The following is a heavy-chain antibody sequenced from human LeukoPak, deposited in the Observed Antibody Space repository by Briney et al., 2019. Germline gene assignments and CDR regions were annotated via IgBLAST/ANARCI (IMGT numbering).Heavy chain of an antibody. Sequence: GGSLRLSCAGAGFTVSSNYMSWVRQAPGKELEWVSVTYSGGTTYYADSVKDRFTISRDNSKNTLYLQMNSLRVEDTAVYYCARAPYGSGSFYDYWGQGTLVTVSS. V-gene: IGHV3-66*01. D-gene: IGHD3-10*01. CDR2: TYSGGTT. J-gene: IGHJ4*02. CDR3: ARAPYGSGSFYDY. CDR1: GFTVSSNY.